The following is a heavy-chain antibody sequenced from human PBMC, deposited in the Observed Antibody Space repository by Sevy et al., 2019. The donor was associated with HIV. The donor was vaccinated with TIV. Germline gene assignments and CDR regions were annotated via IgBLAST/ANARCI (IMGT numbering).Heavy chain of an antibody. CDR2: FSFGCGKI. J-gene: IGHJ4*02. V-gene: IGHV3-23*01. Sequence: GGSLRLSCAASGFTFSNYAMSWVRQAPGKGLEWVSTFSFGCGKINYADSVKGRFTISRDNSKNTLYLQMNSLRAEDTALYYCAREDCNKPHDYWGQGTLVTVSS. CDR1: GFTFSNYA. D-gene: IGHD2-21*02. CDR3: AREDCNKPHDY.